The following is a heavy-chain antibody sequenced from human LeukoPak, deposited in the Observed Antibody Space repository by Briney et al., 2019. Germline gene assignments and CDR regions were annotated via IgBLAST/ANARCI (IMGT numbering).Heavy chain of an antibody. CDR2: VSPSHTTR. CDR3: ARGAWYSSSSSPFDY. CDR1: GYTFRQYS. D-gene: IGHD6-6*01. V-gene: IGHV1-18*01. J-gene: IGHJ4*02. Sequence: ASVKLSCKASGYTFRQYSISWVRQAPGKGFEWMGWVSPSHTTRVYAQEFQGRVTMTADTNTNTVSMELRSLRFDDTAVYYCARGAWYSSSSSPFDYWGQGTLVTVSS.